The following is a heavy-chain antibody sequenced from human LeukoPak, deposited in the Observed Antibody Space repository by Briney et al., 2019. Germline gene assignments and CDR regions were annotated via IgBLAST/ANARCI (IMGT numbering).Heavy chain of an antibody. V-gene: IGHV4-39*07. J-gene: IGHJ4*02. CDR3: ASSVGSTDY. D-gene: IGHD1-26*01. CDR1: GGSVSSSSYY. CDR2: IYYSGST. Sequence: PSETLSLTCTVSGGSVSSSSYYWGWIRQPPGKGLEWIGSIYYSGSTNYNPSLKSRLTISVDTSKNQFSLKLGSVTAADTAVYYCASSVGSTDYWGQGALVTVSS.